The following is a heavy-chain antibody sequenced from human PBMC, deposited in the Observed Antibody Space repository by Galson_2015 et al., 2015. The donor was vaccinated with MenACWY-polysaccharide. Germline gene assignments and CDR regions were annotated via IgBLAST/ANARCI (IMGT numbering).Heavy chain of an antibody. V-gene: IGHV5-51*01. J-gene: IGHJ4*02. CDR3: ARNKYTTSYGDY. CDR2: IYPGDSAT. CDR1: GYSFTNYW. D-gene: IGHD6-6*01. Sequence: QSGAEVKKPGESLKISCKGSGYSFTNYWIGWVRQMPGKGLEWMGIIYPGDSATRYSPSFQGQVSISADKSINTAYLQWSSLKASDAAMDYCARNKYTTSYGDYWGQGTLVTVSS.